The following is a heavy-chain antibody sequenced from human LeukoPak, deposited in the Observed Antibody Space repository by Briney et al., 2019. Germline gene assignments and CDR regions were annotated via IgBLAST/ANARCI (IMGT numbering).Heavy chain of an antibody. V-gene: IGHV4-61*02. CDR3: ARHVSHYDILTGYYNAFDI. CDR2: INVSGST. Sequence: SETLSLTCTVSGASIGSRGYYWSWIRQPAGKGLEWIGRINVSGSTYYNPSLKSRVTISVDTSKNQFSLKLSSVTAADTAVYYCARHVSHYDILTGYYNAFDIWGQGTMVTVSS. CDR1: GASIGSRGYY. J-gene: IGHJ3*02. D-gene: IGHD3-9*01.